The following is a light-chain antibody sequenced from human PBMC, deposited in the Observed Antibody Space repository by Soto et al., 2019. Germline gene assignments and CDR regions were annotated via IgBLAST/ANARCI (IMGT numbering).Light chain of an antibody. CDR3: QQYNNWPLWT. Sequence: EIVMTQSPATLSVSPGERATPSCRASQSVSSNLAWYQQKPGQAPRLLIYGASTRATGIPARFSGSGSGTEFTLTISSLQSEDFAVYYCQQYNNWPLWTFGQGTKV. J-gene: IGKJ1*01. V-gene: IGKV3-15*01. CDR1: QSVSSN. CDR2: GAS.